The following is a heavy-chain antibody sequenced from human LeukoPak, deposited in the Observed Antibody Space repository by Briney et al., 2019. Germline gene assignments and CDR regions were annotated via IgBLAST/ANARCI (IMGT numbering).Heavy chain of an antibody. CDR3: VRALLGTSDY. D-gene: IGHD7-27*01. J-gene: IGHJ4*02. Sequence: LGGSLRLSCAASGFTFSTSWMHWVRQAPGKGLVWVSRINPDGSITNYADSVKGRFTISRDNANNTLYLLMNSLRVDDTAVYYCVRALLGTSDYWGQGTLVTVSS. CDR1: GFTFSTSW. CDR2: INPDGSIT. V-gene: IGHV3-74*01.